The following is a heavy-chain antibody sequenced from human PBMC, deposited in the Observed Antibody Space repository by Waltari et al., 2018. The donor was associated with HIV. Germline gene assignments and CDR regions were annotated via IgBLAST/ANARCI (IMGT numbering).Heavy chain of an antibody. D-gene: IGHD2-15*01. CDR1: GGTFNNYA. J-gene: IGHJ2*01. CDR3: ARMATVVDWYFDL. CDR2: IIPVFVTT. V-gene: IGHV1-69*01. Sequence: QVQLVQSGAEVKKPGSSVKVSCKASGGTFNNYAITWVRQAPGQGLEWMGGIIPVFVTTNYAQKFQGRLTIIADESTSTGYMELSSLRSEDTAVYYCARMATVVDWYFDLWGRGTLVTVSS.